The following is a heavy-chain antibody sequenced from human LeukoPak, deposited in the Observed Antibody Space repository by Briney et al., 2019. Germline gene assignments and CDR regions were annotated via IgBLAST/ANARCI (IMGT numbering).Heavy chain of an antibody. CDR3: VRDSGASYWRSYNCFDF. Sequence: ASVKVSCKASGYVFTTHYIHWVRQAPGPGLEWMGWIDPNSGDTHFAQNFQGRVTFTRDTAVSAAYMELTSLRSEDSAIYYCVRDSGASYWRSYNCFDFWGQGSQVTVSS. V-gene: IGHV1-2*02. CDR1: GYVFTTHY. CDR2: IDPNSGDT. J-gene: IGHJ4*02. D-gene: IGHD3-10*01.